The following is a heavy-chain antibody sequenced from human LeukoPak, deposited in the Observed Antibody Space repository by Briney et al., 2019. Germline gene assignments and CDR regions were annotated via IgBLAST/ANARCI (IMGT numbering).Heavy chain of an antibody. D-gene: IGHD3-16*01. CDR2: ISYDGSNK. J-gene: IGHJ4*02. V-gene: IGHV3-30*03. CDR3: ARTRGYDYVWGSYDY. CDR1: GFTFSSYG. Sequence: GRSLRLSCAASGFTFSSYGMHWVRQAPGKGLEWVAVISYDGSNKYYADSVKGRFTISRDNSKNTLYLQMNSLRAEDTAVYYCARTRGYDYVWGSYDYWGQGTQVTVSS.